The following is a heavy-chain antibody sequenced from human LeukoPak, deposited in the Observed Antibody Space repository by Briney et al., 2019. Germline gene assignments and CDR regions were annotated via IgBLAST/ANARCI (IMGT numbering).Heavy chain of an antibody. D-gene: IGHD6-13*01. CDR1: GGSISSYY. CDR2: IYYSGST. Sequence: PSETLSLTCTVSGGSISSYYWSWIRQPPGKGLEWIGYIYYSGSTNYNPSLKSRVTISVDTSKNQFSLKLSSVTAADTAVYYCARGAGSSWYYYMDVWGKGTTVTISS. J-gene: IGHJ6*03. CDR3: ARGAGSSWYYYMDV. V-gene: IGHV4-59*01.